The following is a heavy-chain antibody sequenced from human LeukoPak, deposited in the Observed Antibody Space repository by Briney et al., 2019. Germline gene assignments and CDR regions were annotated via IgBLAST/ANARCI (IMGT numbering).Heavy chain of an antibody. V-gene: IGHV3-7*05. D-gene: IGHD2/OR15-2a*01. Sequence: GSLRLSCAASGINLNTYWISWVRQAPGKGLEWLATINQDGGEKYYVDSVKGRFAISRDNAKNSLFLQMNSLRVEDTAVYYCTTFYTRLTDYWGQGTLVTVSS. CDR2: INQDGGEK. CDR1: GINLNTYW. J-gene: IGHJ4*02. CDR3: TTFYTRLTDY.